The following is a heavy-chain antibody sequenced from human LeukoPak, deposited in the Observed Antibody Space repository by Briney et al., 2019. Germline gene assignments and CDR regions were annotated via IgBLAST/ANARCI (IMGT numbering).Heavy chain of an antibody. CDR2: IRGSGGST. D-gene: IGHD6-13*01. Sequence: PGGSLRLSCAASGFTFSSYAMTWVRQAAGKGLEWVSDIRGSGGSTHYGDSVKGRFTISRDNTKNMLYLQMNSLRAEDTAVYYCAKQRGHSSSYTWFDPWGQGSLVTVSS. CDR1: GFTFSSYA. J-gene: IGHJ5*02. V-gene: IGHV3-23*01. CDR3: AKQRGHSSSYTWFDP.